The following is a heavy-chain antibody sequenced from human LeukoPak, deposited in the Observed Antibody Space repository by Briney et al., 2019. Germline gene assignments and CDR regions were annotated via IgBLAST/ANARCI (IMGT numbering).Heavy chain of an antibody. CDR3: ARDRCSSTSCFYDY. D-gene: IGHD2-2*01. CDR1: GFTFSHYW. CDR2: IKQDGSEQ. V-gene: IGHV3-7*01. J-gene: IGHJ4*02. Sequence: PGGSLRLSCAASGFTFSHYWMTWVRQAPGKGLEWVANIKQDGSEQYYVDSVKGRFTISRDDAKNSLYLQMNSLRSEDTAVYYFARDRCSSTSCFYDYWGQGTLVTVSS.